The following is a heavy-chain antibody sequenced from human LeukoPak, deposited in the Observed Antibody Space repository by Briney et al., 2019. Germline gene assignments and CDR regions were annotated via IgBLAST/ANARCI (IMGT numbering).Heavy chain of an antibody. CDR3: ARSRGQWLVLDY. J-gene: IGHJ4*02. CDR1: GYTFTSYS. Sequence: ASVKVSCKASGYTFTSYSMHWVRQAPGQRLEWMGWINAGNGNTKYSQKFQGRVTITRDTSASTAYMELSSLRSEDTAVYYCARSRGQWLVLDYWGQGTLVTVSS. V-gene: IGHV1-3*01. CDR2: INAGNGNT. D-gene: IGHD6-19*01.